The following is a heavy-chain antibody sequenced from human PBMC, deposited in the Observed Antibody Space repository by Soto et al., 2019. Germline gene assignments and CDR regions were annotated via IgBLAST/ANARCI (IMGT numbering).Heavy chain of an antibody. Sequence: GESLKISCKGSGYSFTTYWIAWVRQMPGKGLEWVGIIYPGDSDTRYSPSFEGHVTISVDKSISAAFLQWNSLKASDNAIYYCARHSTSAPKDYWGQGTLVTVSS. CDR3: ARHSTSAPKDY. J-gene: IGHJ4*01. D-gene: IGHD3-10*01. CDR1: GYSFTTYW. CDR2: IYPGDSDT. V-gene: IGHV5-51*01.